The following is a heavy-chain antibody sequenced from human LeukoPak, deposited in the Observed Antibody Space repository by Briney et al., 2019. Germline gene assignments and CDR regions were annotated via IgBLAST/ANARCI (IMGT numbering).Heavy chain of an antibody. CDR3: ARDRPALPYGYYFDY. D-gene: IGHD4-17*01. J-gene: IGHJ4*02. CDR2: IYYSGST. CDR1: GGSISSYY. V-gene: IGHV4-59*12. Sequence: SETLSLTCTVSGGSISSYYWSWIRQPPGKGLEWIGYIYYSGSTNYNPSLKSRVTISVDTSKNQFSLQLNSVTPEDTAVYYCARDRPALPYGYYFDYWGQGTLVTVSS.